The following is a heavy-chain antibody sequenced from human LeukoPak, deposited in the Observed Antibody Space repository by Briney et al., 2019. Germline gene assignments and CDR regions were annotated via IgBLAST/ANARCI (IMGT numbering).Heavy chain of an antibody. CDR2: IYYSGST. D-gene: IGHD5-18*01. V-gene: IGHV4-59*01. CDR1: GGSISSYY. Sequence: SETLSLTCTVSGGSISSYYWSWVRQPPGKGLEWVGYIYYSGSTNYNPFLKSRVTISVDTSKNQFSLKVSSVTAADTAVYYCARDRWLAYWGQATLVTVSS. CDR3: ARDRWLAY. J-gene: IGHJ4*02.